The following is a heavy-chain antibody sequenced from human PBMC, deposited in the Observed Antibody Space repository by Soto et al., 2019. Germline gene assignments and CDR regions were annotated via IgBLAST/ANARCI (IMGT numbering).Heavy chain of an antibody. D-gene: IGHD2-2*01. CDR1: GGTFSNYA. Sequence: GASVKVSCKASGGTFSNYAISWVRQAPGQGLEWMGGIIPIFNTANYAQKFQGRVTITADKSTSTAYMELSSLRSEDTAVYYCARGLVVPARIRYYYYGMYVWGQRPTVIVSS. CDR2: IIPIFNTA. J-gene: IGHJ6*02. V-gene: IGHV1-69*06. CDR3: ARGLVVPARIRYYYYGMYV.